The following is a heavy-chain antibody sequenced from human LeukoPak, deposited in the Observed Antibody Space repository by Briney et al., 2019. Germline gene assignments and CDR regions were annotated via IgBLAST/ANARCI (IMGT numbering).Heavy chain of an antibody. Sequence: SQTLSLTCAVSGGSISSGGYSWSWIRQPPGKGLEWIGYIYHSGSTYYNPSLKSRVTISVDRSKNQFSLKLSSVTAADTAVYYCARGVSVRPGDAYDIWGQGTMVTVSS. J-gene: IGHJ3*02. CDR3: ARGVSVRPGDAYDI. V-gene: IGHV4-30-2*01. D-gene: IGHD6-25*01. CDR2: IYHSGST. CDR1: GGSISSGGYS.